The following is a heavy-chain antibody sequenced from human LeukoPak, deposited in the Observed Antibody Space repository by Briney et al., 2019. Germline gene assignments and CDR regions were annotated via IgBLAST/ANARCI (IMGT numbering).Heavy chain of an antibody. CDR1: GGSISSGGYY. CDR3: ARAPATVVVFDC. D-gene: IGHD4-23*01. J-gene: IGHJ4*02. Sequence: SETLSLTCPVSGGSISSGGYYWIWIRQHPGKGLEWIGYIYYSGSTYYNPSLKSRVTISVDTSKNQFSLNLSSVTAADTAVYYFARAPATVVVFDCWGQGTLVTVSS. V-gene: IGHV4-31*03. CDR2: IYYSGST.